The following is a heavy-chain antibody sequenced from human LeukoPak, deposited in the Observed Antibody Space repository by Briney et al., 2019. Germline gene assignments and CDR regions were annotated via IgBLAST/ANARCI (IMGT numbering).Heavy chain of an antibody. J-gene: IGHJ4*02. V-gene: IGHV2-70*01. D-gene: IGHD3-9*01. Sequence: SGPTLVNPTQTLTLTCTFSGFSLSTSGMCVSWIRQPPGKALEWLALIDWDDDKYYSTSLKTRLTIFKDTSKNQVVLTMTNMDPVDTATYYCARGTYDILTGYYFDYWGQGTLVTVSS. CDR2: IDWDDDK. CDR3: ARGTYDILTGYYFDY. CDR1: GFSLSTSGMC.